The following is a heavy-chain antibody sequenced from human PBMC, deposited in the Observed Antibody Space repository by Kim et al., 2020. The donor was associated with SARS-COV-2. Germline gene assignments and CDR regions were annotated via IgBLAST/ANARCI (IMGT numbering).Heavy chain of an antibody. Sequence: ASVKVSCKASGYTFTNYAMNWVRQAPGQGLEWMGWINTNTGNPTYAQGLTGRFVFSLDTSVSTAYLQISSLKAEDTAVYYCSRDRSWGGNYDSSGYYPSPYNWFDPWGQGTLVTVSS. CDR2: INTNTGNP. J-gene: IGHJ5*02. CDR1: GYTFTNYA. D-gene: IGHD3-22*01. CDR3: SRDRSWGGNYDSSGYYPSPYNWFDP. V-gene: IGHV7-4-1*02.